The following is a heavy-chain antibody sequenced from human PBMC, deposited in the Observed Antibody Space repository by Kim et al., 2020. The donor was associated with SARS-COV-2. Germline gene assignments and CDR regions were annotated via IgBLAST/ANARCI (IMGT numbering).Heavy chain of an antibody. Sequence: SETLSLTCAVYGGSFSGYYGSWIRQPPGKGLVWIGEINPSGSTNYNPALKSRVTISVDTPKNQFSLKLSSVTAADTAVYYCARVNRLRVYYFDYWGQGTLVSASS. CDR1: GGSFSGYY. D-gene: IGHD4-17*01. V-gene: IGHV4-34*01. CDR2: INPSGST. CDR3: ARVNRLRVYYFDY. J-gene: IGHJ4*02.